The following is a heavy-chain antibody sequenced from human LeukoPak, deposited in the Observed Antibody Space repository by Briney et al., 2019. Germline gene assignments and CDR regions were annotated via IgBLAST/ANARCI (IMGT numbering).Heavy chain of an antibody. D-gene: IGHD3-10*01. CDR3: ARSLRTIPLWFGEFFDY. Sequence: GASVKVSCKASGYTFTGYYMHWVRQAPGQGLEWMGWINPNSGGTNYAQKFQGRVTMTRDTSISTAYMELSRLRSDDTAVYYCARSLRTIPLWFGEFFDYWGQGTLVTVSS. J-gene: IGHJ4*02. CDR2: INPNSGGT. V-gene: IGHV1-2*02. CDR1: GYTFTGYY.